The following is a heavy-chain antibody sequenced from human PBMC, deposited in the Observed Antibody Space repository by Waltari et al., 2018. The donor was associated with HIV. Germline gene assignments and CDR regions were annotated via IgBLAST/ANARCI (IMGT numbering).Heavy chain of an antibody. J-gene: IGHJ6*02. CDR1: GYTFVDYA. Sequence: QVQLVQSGAEVKKPGASVKVSCKTSGYTFVDYAIHWVRQAPGQRLEWMGWFNTGNGNTKYSQEFQGRVSITRDTSASTVFMELSRLRSEDTALYYCTRDEFSSWSQSGGMDVWGQGTTVTVS. CDR3: TRDEFSSWSQSGGMDV. V-gene: IGHV1-3*04. CDR2: FNTGNGNT. D-gene: IGHD6-13*01.